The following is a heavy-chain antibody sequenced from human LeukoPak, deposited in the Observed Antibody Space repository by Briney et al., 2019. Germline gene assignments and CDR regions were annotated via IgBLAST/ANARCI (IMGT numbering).Heavy chain of an antibody. CDR1: GGSLSSGGYY. CDR2: IHHTGST. D-gene: IGHD2/OR15-2a*01. V-gene: IGHV4-31*03. CDR3: AREPRDFYWFEV. J-gene: IGHJ5*02. Sequence: PPQTLSPTCSLSGGSLSSGGYYWTWIRHYPGGGLEWIGYIHHTGSTYYKPSLQSRVTISVDTSKNQFSLWLTAVTAADTAVYYCAREPRDFYWFEVWGQGTPVTVSS.